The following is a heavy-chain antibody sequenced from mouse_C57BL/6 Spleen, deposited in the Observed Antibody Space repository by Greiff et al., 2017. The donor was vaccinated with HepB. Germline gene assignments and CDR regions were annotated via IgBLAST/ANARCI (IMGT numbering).Heavy chain of an antibody. D-gene: IGHD2-2*01. CDR3: ARGRVTHFDY. Sequence: EVKLVESGPELVKPGASVKISCKASGYSFTGYYMNWVKQSPEKSLEWIGEINPSTGGTTYNQKFKAKATLTVDKSSSTAYMQLKSLTSEDSAVYYCARGRVTHFDYWGQGTTLTVSS. CDR2: INPSTGGT. J-gene: IGHJ2*01. CDR1: GYSFTGYY. V-gene: IGHV1-42*01.